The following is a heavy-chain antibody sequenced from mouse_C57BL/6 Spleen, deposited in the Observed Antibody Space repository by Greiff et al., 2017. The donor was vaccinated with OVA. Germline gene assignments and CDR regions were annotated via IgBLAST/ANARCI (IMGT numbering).Heavy chain of an antibody. CDR3: ASYGNYGFDY. J-gene: IGHJ2*01. V-gene: IGHV5-17*01. D-gene: IGHD2-1*01. CDR1: GFTFSDYG. CDR2: ISSGSSTI. Sequence: EVNVVESGGGLVKPGGSLKLSCAASGFTFSDYGMHWVRQAPEKGLEWVAYISSGSSTIYYADTVKGRFTISRDNAKNTLFLQMTSLRSEDTAMYYCASYGNYGFDYWGQGTTLTVSS.